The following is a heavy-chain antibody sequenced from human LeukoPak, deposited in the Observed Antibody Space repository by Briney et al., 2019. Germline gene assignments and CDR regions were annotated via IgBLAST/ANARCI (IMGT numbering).Heavy chain of an antibody. D-gene: IGHD1-26*01. CDR3: ASDGNSGSYPGYFGY. V-gene: IGHV1-18*01. J-gene: IGHJ4*02. CDR2: ISAYNGNT. CDR1: GYTFTSYV. Sequence: ASVKVSCKASGYTFTSYVISWVRQAPGQGLEWMGWISAYNGNTNYAQKLQGRVTMTTDTSTSTAYMELRSLRSDDTAVYYCASDGNSGSYPGYFGYWGQGTLVTVSS.